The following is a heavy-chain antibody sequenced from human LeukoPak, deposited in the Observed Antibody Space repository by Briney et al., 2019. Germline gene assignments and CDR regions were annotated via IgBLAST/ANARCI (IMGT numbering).Heavy chain of an antibody. CDR1: GGSIRSSYYY. V-gene: IGHV4-39*07. Sequence: SETLSLTCNVSGGSIRSSYYYWGWTRQPPGKGLEWIGSIYDSGSTYYNPSLKSRVTISVDTSKNQFSLKLSSVTAADTAVYYCARTGGPFDYWGQGTLVTVSS. CDR3: ARTGGPFDY. D-gene: IGHD4-23*01. J-gene: IGHJ4*02. CDR2: IYDSGST.